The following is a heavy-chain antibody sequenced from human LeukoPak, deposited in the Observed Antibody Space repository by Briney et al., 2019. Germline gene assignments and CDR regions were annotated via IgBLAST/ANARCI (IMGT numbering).Heavy chain of an antibody. CDR1: GYSISSGYF. CDR3: ARRPPSYSDNSGTYYLGGFDY. J-gene: IGHJ4*02. D-gene: IGHD3-10*01. Sequence: PSETLSLTCTVSGYSISSGYFRGWIRQPPGKGLEWIGTIYNSGSTYYNASLESRVTISVDTSKNQFSLKLSSVTAADTAVYYCARRPPSYSDNSGTYYLGGFDYWGQGTLVTVSS. CDR2: IYNSGST. V-gene: IGHV4-38-2*02.